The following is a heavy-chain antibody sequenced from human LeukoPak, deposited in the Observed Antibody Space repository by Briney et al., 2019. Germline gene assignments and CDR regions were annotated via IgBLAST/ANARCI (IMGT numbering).Heavy chain of an antibody. D-gene: IGHD1-26*01. V-gene: IGHV4-31*03. CDR1: GGSISSGGYY. CDR2: IYYSGST. J-gene: IGHJ6*03. Sequence: SETLSLTCTVSGGSISSGGYYWSWIRQHPGKGLEWIGYIYYSGSTYYNPSLKSRVTISVDTSKNQFSLKLSSVTAADTAVYYCARLSVIVGAALEYYYYYMDVWGQGTTVTVSS. CDR3: ARLSVIVGAALEYYYYYMDV.